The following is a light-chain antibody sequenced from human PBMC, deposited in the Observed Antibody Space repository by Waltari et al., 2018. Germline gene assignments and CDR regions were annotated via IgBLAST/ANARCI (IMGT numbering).Light chain of an antibody. Sequence: QSVLTQPPSVSGAPGQRVTISCTGSNSNLGAGYDVQWYQQLPGTAPKLLIYANTNRPSGVPYRFSGSKSGTSASLAITGLQAEDEADYYCQSYDTSLSGSRVFGGGTKLTVL. CDR2: ANT. CDR1: NSNLGAGYD. V-gene: IGLV1-40*01. CDR3: QSYDTSLSGSRV. J-gene: IGLJ2*01.